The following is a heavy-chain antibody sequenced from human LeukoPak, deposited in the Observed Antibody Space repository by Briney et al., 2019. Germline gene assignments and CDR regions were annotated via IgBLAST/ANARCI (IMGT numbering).Heavy chain of an antibody. CDR3: ARQARYCSGGTCFDS. CDR2: IYSSGST. CDR1: GGSISSYH. V-gene: IGHV4-59*08. Sequence: PSETLSLTCTVSGGSISSYHWSWIRQTPGKGLEWVGHIYSSGSTNYLPSLKSRVTISVDTSKNQFSLKLSSVTAADTAVYFCARQARYCSGGTCFDSWGQGTLVAVSS. D-gene: IGHD2-8*02. J-gene: IGHJ4*02.